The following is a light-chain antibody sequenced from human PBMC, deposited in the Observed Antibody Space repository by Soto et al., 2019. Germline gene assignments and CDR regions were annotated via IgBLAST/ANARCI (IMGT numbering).Light chain of an antibody. CDR1: QSISSW. V-gene: IGKV1-5*03. CDR3: QQYKGYWT. Sequence: DIQTTQSPSTLSSSVGDIFTITCRASQSISSWLAWYQQKPGRAPNLLIYKASSLESGVPSRFSGSGSGTEFTLTISSLQPDDFATYYCQQYKGYWTFGQGTKVDIK. J-gene: IGKJ1*01. CDR2: KAS.